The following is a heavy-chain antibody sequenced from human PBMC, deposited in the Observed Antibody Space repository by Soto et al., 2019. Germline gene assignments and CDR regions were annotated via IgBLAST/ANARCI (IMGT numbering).Heavy chain of an antibody. V-gene: IGHV5-10-1*01. D-gene: IGHD6-13*01. CDR3: ATQTSIAAAGPVRNWFDT. CDR1: GYSFTSYW. J-gene: IGHJ5*02. CDR2: IDPSDSYS. Sequence: GESLKISCKGSGYSFTSYWISWVRQMPGKGLEWMGRIDPSDSYSNHSPSFQGHVTISADKSISTAYLQWSSLKASDTAMYYCATQTSIAAAGPVRNWFDTWGQGTLVTVSS.